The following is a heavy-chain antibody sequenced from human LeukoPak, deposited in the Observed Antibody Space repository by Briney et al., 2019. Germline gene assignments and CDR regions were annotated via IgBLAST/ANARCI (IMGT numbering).Heavy chain of an antibody. J-gene: IGHJ5*02. D-gene: IGHD1-26*01. V-gene: IGHV4-59*01. Sequence: SETLSLTCSVSGGSINSYYWSWIRQPPGKGLEWIGYIYYSGTTNYNPSLRSQVTMLVDTSKNQFTLKLSSVTAADTAVCYCARAEVGATIWFDPWGQGTLVTVSS. CDR1: GGSINSYY. CDR2: IYYSGTT. CDR3: ARAEVGATIWFDP.